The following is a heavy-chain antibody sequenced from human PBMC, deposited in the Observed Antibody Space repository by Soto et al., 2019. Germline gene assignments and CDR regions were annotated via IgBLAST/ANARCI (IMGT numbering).Heavy chain of an antibody. Sequence: SVKVSCNASGSTFSSYAISWVRRAPGQVLEWMGGIIPIFGTANYAQKFQGRVTITADESTSTAYMELSSLRSEDTAVYYCARGGYSYAKGPSNWFDPWGQGTLVTVSS. CDR3: ARGGYSYAKGPSNWFDP. D-gene: IGHD5-18*01. CDR1: GSTFSSYA. V-gene: IGHV1-69*13. J-gene: IGHJ5*02. CDR2: IIPIFGTA.